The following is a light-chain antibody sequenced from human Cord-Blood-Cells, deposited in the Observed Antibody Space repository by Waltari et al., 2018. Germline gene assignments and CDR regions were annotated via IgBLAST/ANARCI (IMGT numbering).Light chain of an antibody. Sequence: QSALTQPASVSGSPGQAITISCTGTSSDVGGYNYVFWYQQHPGKAPKLMIYDVSKRPSGVPNRFSGSKSGTTASLTISGLQAEDEADYYCSSYTSSSTYVFGTGTKVTVL. J-gene: IGLJ1*01. V-gene: IGLV2-14*01. CDR2: DVS. CDR3: SSYTSSSTYV. CDR1: SSDVGGYNY.